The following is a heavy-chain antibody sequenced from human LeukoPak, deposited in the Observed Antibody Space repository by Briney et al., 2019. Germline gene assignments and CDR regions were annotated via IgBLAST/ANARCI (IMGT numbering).Heavy chain of an antibody. CDR1: GFTLSSYA. V-gene: IGHV3-23*01. J-gene: IGHJ5*02. CDR2: ISGSGGST. CDR3: AKSSYNWNYGSWFDP. D-gene: IGHD1-7*01. Sequence: GGSLRLSCAASGFTLSSYAMSWVRQAPGKGLEWVSAISGSGGSTYYADSVKGRFTISRDNSKNTLYLQMNSLRAEDTAVYYCAKSSYNWNYGSWFDPWGQGTLVTVSS.